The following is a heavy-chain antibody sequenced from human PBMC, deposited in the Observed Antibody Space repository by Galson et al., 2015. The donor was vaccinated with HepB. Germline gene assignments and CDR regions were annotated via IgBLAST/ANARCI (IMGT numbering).Heavy chain of an antibody. D-gene: IGHD6-13*01. CDR2: ISSSGSTI. J-gene: IGHJ4*02. Sequence: SLRLSCAASGFTFSSYEMNWVRQAPGRGLEWVSYISSSGSTIYYADSVKGRFTISRDNAKNSLYLQMNSLRAEDTAVYYCARGGAAAGALFDYWGQGTLVTVSS. V-gene: IGHV3-48*03. CDR3: ARGGAAAGALFDY. CDR1: GFTFSSYE.